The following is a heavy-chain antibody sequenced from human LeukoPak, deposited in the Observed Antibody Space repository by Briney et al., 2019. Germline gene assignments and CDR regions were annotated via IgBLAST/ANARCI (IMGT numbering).Heavy chain of an antibody. D-gene: IGHD6-19*01. J-gene: IGHJ4*02. Sequence: VASVKVSCKASGYTFTSYAMNWVRQAPGQGLEWMGIINPSGGSTTYAQKFQGRVTMTRDTSTSIVYMELSNLRSEDTAVYYCARDGYSSGWYYFDYWGQGTLVTVSS. CDR3: ARDGYSSGWYYFDY. CDR1: GYTFTSYA. CDR2: INPSGGST. V-gene: IGHV1-46*01.